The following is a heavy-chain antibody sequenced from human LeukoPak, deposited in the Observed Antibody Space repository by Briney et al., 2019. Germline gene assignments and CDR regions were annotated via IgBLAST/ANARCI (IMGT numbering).Heavy chain of an antibody. D-gene: IGHD5-18*01. J-gene: IGHJ4*02. CDR1: GLMDSSVD. CDR2: IYSGDRT. Sequence: RLSRAGTGLMDSSVDMSWGRHSPEKGLEWVSVIYSGDRTYYADSVKGRFTISSDSSKNTLYLQMNSLRAEDTAVYYCARDGGYSYGYGFDYWGQGTLVTVSS. V-gene: IGHV3-66*01. CDR3: ARDGGYSYGYGFDY.